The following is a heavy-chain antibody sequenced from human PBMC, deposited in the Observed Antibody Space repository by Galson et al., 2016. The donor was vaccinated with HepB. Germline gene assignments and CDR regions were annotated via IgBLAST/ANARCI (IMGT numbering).Heavy chain of an antibody. CDR2: ISTKNGNT. D-gene: IGHD4-23*01. CDR3: TRGGADGKAFDL. V-gene: IGHV1-18*04. Sequence: SCKASGYTFTNYGITWVRQAPGQGLEWMGWISTKNGNTNNAQKFHGRVTMTTDTSTSSLFLQMNSLKTEDTAVYYCTRGGADGKAFDLWGQGTMVSVSS. CDR1: GYTFTNYG. J-gene: IGHJ3*01.